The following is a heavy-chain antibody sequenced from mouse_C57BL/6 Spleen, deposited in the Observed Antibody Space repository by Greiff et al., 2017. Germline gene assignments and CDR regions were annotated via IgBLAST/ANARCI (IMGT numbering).Heavy chain of an antibody. Sequence: QVQLQQPGTELVKPGASVKLSCKASGYTFTSYWMHWVKQRPGQGLEWIGNINPSNGGTNYNEKFKSKATLPVDKSSSTAYMQLSSLTSEDSAVYYCARDHGSSPAWFAYWGQGTLVTVSA. CDR3: ARDHGSSPAWFAY. CDR1: GYTFTSYW. J-gene: IGHJ3*01. D-gene: IGHD1-1*01. V-gene: IGHV1-53*01. CDR2: INPSNGGT.